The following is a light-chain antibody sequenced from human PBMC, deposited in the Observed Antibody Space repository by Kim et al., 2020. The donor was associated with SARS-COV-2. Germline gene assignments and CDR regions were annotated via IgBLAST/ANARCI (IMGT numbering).Light chain of an antibody. V-gene: IGKV1-33*01. Sequence: DIQMTQSPSSLSASVGDRVTITCQASQDIYNNLNWYQQKAGKAPKLLIFDASNLDIGVPSRFSGSGSGTDFTFTISSLQPEDIATYYCQQYAKRLSFGQGTKVDIK. CDR2: DAS. CDR3: QQYAKRLS. CDR1: QDIYNN. J-gene: IGKJ2*03.